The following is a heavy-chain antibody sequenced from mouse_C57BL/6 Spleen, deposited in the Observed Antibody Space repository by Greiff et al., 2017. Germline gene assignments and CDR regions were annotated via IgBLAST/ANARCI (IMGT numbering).Heavy chain of an antibody. CDR3: VRENYYYGSSYYAMDY. CDR2: IRSKSNNYAT. D-gene: IGHD1-1*01. Sequence: DVKLVESGGGLVQPKGSLTLSCAASGFSFNTYAMNWVRQALGKGLEWVARIRSKSNNYATYYADSVKDRFTISRDDSESMLYLQMNNLKTEDTAMYYCVRENYYYGSSYYAMDYWGQGTSVTVSS. J-gene: IGHJ4*01. V-gene: IGHV10-1*01. CDR1: GFSFNTYA.